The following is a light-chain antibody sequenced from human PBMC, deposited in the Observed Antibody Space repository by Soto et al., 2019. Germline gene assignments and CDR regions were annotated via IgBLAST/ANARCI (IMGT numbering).Light chain of an antibody. J-gene: IGKJ1*01. Sequence: EIVLTQSPGTLSLSPGERAALSFRASQSVSSSYLAWYQQKPGQAPRLLIYGASSRATGIPDRFSGSGSGTDFTLTISRLEPEHFAVYYCQQYGSSRWTFGQGTKVDIK. V-gene: IGKV3-20*01. CDR2: GAS. CDR1: QSVSSSY. CDR3: QQYGSSRWT.